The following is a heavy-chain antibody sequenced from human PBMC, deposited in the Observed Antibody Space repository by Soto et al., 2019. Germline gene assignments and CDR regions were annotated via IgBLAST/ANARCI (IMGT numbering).Heavy chain of an antibody. CDR1: GFTFDDYS. CDR2: ISWNSGSI. CDR3: AKDSIAAAGLYYFDY. V-gene: IGHV3-9*01. J-gene: IGHJ4*02. D-gene: IGHD6-13*01. Sequence: PGGSLILSCAASGFTFDDYSMHWVRQAPGKGLEWVSGISWNSGSIGYADSVKGRFTISRDNAKNSLYLQMNSLRAEDTALYYCAKDSIAAAGLYYFDYWGQGTLVTVSS.